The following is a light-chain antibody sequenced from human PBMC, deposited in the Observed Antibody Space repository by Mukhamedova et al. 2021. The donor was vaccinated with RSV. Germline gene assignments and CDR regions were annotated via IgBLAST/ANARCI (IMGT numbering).Light chain of an antibody. CDR3: QQYDRIPNT. J-gene: IGKJ5*01. V-gene: IGKV1-33*01. CDR2: DAS. Sequence: WYQRRVHGKAPRLLIHDASNLETGVPSRFSGSGSGTDFTFTISSLQPEDIATYYCQQYDRIPNTFGQGTRLETK.